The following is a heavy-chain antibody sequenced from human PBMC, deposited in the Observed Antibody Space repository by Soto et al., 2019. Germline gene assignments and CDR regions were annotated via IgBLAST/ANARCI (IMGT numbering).Heavy chain of an antibody. CDR1: GGSISSYY. D-gene: IGHD4-4*01. CDR2: IYYSGST. Sequence: SETLSLTCTVSGGSISSYYWSWIRQPPGKGLEWIGYIYYSGSTKYNPSLKSRVTISVDTSKNQFSLKLSSVTAADTAVYYCARHSVKGNYTYYYYYMDVWGKGTTVTVSS. J-gene: IGHJ6*03. CDR3: ARHSVKGNYTYYYYYMDV. V-gene: IGHV4-59*08.